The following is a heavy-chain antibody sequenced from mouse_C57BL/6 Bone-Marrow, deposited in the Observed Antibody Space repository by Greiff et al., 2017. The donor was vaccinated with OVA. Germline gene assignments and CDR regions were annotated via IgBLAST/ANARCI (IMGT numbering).Heavy chain of an antibody. CDR3: ARDIYDGYYTFAY. D-gene: IGHD2-3*01. CDR1: GYTFTDYY. CDR2: INPNNGGT. Sequence: VQLQQSGPELVKPGASVKISCKASGYTFTDYYMNWVKQSNGKSLEWIGDINPNNGGTSYNQKFKGKATLTVDKSSSTAYMELRSLTSEDSAVYFCARDIYDGYYTFAYWGEGTLGTVSA. J-gene: IGHJ3*01. V-gene: IGHV1-26*01.